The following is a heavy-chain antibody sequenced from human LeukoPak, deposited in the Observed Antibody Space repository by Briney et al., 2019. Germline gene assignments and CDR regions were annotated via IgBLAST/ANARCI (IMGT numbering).Heavy chain of an antibody. V-gene: IGHV1-2*02. CDR2: INPNSGGT. D-gene: IGHD2-2*01. Sequence: ASVKVSCKASGYTFTGYYMHWVRQAPGQGLEWMGWINPNSGGTNYAQKFQGRVTMTRDTSISTAYMELSRLRSDDTAVYYRAVYCSSTSCQNFDYWGQGTLVTVSS. CDR3: AVYCSSTSCQNFDY. CDR1: GYTFTGYY. J-gene: IGHJ4*02.